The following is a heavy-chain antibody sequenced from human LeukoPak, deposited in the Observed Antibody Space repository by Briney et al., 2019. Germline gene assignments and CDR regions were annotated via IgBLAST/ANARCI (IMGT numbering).Heavy chain of an antibody. CDR1: GASISSYY. CDR3: ARRIAVAGYYYYYGMDV. D-gene: IGHD6-13*01. V-gene: IGHV4-59*01. CDR2: IYYSGST. Sequence: SETLSLTCTVSGASISSYYWSWIRQPPGKGLEWLGYIYYSGSTNYNPSLKSRVPISVDTSKNQFSLKLSSVNAADTAVYYCARRIAVAGYYYYYGMDVWGQGTTVTVSS. J-gene: IGHJ6*02.